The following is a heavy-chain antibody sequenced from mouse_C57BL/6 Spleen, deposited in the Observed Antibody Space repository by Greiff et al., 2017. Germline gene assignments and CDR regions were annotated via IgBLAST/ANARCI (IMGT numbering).Heavy chain of an antibody. V-gene: IGHV1-61*01. D-gene: IGHD1-1*01. CDR2: IYPSDSET. Sequence: VQLQQPGAELVRPGSSVKLSCKASGYTFTSYWMDWVKQRPGQGLEWIGNIYPSDSETHYNQKFKDKATLTVDKSSSTAYMQLSSLTSEDSAVYYCARWSYGGSSFAYWGQGTLVTVSA. J-gene: IGHJ3*01. CDR3: ARWSYGGSSFAY. CDR1: GYTFTSYW.